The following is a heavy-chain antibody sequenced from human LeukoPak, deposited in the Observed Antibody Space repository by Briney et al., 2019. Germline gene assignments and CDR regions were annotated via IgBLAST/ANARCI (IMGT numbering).Heavy chain of an antibody. V-gene: IGHV1-69*13. Sequence: ASVKVSCKASGGTFSSYAISWVLQAPGQGLEWMGGIIPIFGTANYAQKFQGRVTITADESTSTAYMELSGLRSEDTAVYYCASALFYYYDSSGWDYWGQGTLVTVSS. D-gene: IGHD3-22*01. CDR2: IIPIFGTA. CDR3: ASALFYYYDSSGWDY. J-gene: IGHJ4*02. CDR1: GGTFSSYA.